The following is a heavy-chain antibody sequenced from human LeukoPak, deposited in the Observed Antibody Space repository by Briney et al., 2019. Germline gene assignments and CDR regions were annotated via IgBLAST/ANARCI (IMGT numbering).Heavy chain of an antibody. V-gene: IGHV3-53*01. D-gene: IGHD3-22*01. CDR2: IYSGGNT. CDR3: ARAVSSGYDPFDY. J-gene: IGHJ4*02. CDR1: GFIFYNYA. Sequence: QSGGSLRLSCATSGFIFYNYAMNWVRQGPGKGLEWVSVIYSGGNTYYADSVKGRFTISRDNSKNTLYLQMNSLRAEDTAVYYCARAVSSGYDPFDYWGQGTLVTVSS.